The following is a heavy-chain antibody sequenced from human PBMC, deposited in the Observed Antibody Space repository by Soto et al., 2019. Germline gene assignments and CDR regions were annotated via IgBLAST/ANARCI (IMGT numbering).Heavy chain of an antibody. Sequence: PGGSLRLSCSASGFTFSSYAMHWVRQAPGKGLEWVALISYDGSNKYYADSVKGRFTISRDNSKNTLYLQMNSLRAEDTAVYYCARDPLWGTAMVLWYFDLWGRGTLVTVSS. J-gene: IGHJ2*01. CDR2: ISYDGSNK. D-gene: IGHD5-18*01. CDR1: GFTFSSYA. V-gene: IGHV3-30-3*01. CDR3: ARDPLWGTAMVLWYFDL.